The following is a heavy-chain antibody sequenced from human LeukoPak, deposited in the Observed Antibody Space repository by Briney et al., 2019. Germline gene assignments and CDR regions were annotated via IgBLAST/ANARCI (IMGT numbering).Heavy chain of an antibody. D-gene: IGHD2/OR15-2a*01. CDR2: ISGSGGST. CDR3: ATSGLSRFGF. CDR1: GFTFSSYD. Sequence: GGSLRLSCAASGFTFSSYDMSWVRQAPGKGPEWVSTISGSGGSTYYADSVEGRFTISRDNSKNTLYLQMNSLRAEDTAVYFCATSGLSRFGFWGQGTLVTVSS. V-gene: IGHV3-23*01. J-gene: IGHJ4*02.